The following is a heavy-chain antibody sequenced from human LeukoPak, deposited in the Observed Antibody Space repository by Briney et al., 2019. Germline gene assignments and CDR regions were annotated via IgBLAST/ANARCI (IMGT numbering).Heavy chain of an antibody. V-gene: IGHV3-23*01. Sequence: GGSLRLSCAASGFTFSISAMNWVRQAPGQGLEWVSAISDNSGNTYYADSVKGRFTISRDNSENTLYLQMNSLRAEDTAVYYCARHYGSGSYYPSYWGQGTLVTVSS. D-gene: IGHD1-26*01. CDR2: ISDNSGNT. CDR1: GFTFSISA. J-gene: IGHJ4*02. CDR3: ARHYGSGSYYPSY.